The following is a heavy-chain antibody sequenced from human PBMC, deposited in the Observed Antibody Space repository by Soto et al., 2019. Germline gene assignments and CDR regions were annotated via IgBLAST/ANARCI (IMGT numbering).Heavy chain of an antibody. CDR3: ARASTVTTFYGMDV. J-gene: IGHJ6*02. D-gene: IGHD4-17*01. CDR2: INSDGSST. CDR1: GFTFSSYW. V-gene: IGHV3-74*01. Sequence: GGSLRLSCAASGFTFSSYWMHWVRQAPGKGLVWVSRINSDGSSTSYADSVKGRFTISRDNTKNTLYLQMNSLRAEDTAVYYCARASTVTTFYGMDVWGQGTTVTVSS.